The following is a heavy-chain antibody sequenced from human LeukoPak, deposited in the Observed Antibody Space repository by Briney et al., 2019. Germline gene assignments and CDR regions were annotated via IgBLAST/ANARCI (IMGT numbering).Heavy chain of an antibody. D-gene: IGHD6-13*01. Sequence: SETLSLTCTVSGGSISSGSYYWGWIRQPPGKGLEWIGSIYYSGSTYYNPSLKSRVTISVDTSKNQFSLKLSSVTAADTAVYYCARGQQLVRAVDYWGQGTLVTVSS. V-gene: IGHV4-39*07. CDR1: GGSISSGSYY. J-gene: IGHJ4*02. CDR3: ARGQQLVRAVDY. CDR2: IYYSGST.